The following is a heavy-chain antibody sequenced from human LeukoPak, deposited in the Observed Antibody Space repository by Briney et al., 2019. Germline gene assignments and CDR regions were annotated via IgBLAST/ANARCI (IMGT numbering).Heavy chain of an antibody. CDR3: AGTRTPMYYFDY. CDR2: TSSSGDTI. Sequence: GGSLRLSCAATGFSFNDYYMSWIRQAPGKGLEWISYTSSSGDTIYYGDSVKGRFTISRDNAKNSLYLQMNSLRAEDTAVYYCAGTRTPMYYFDYWGQGTLVTVSS. CDR1: GFSFNDYY. V-gene: IGHV3-11*01. J-gene: IGHJ4*02.